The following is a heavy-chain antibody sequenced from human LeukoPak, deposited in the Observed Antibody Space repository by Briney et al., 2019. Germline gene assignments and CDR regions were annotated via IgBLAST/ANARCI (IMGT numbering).Heavy chain of an antibody. Sequence: PSETLSLTCTVSGGSISSYYWGWIRQPPGKGLEWIGSIYYSGSTYYNPSLKSRVTISVDTSKNQFSLKLSSVTAADTAVYYCAREDVGGDPGYWGQGTLVTVSS. V-gene: IGHV4-39*07. J-gene: IGHJ4*02. CDR3: AREDVGGDPGY. CDR1: GGSISSYY. CDR2: IYYSGST. D-gene: IGHD3-16*01.